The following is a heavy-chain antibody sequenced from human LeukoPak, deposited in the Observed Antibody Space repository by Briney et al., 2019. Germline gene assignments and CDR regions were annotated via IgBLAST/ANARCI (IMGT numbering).Heavy chain of an antibody. CDR1: GYTFSTYA. J-gene: IGHJ6*02. CDR3: AKDVRVGGGGMDV. CDR2: ISASGDNT. D-gene: IGHD1-26*01. V-gene: IGHV3-23*01. Sequence: GGSLRLSCAASGYTFSTYAMTWVRQAPGKGLEWVSLISASGDNTYYADSVKGRFTISSDNSKNTLSLQMNSLRAEDTAVYYCAKDVRVGGGGMDVWGQGTPVTVSS.